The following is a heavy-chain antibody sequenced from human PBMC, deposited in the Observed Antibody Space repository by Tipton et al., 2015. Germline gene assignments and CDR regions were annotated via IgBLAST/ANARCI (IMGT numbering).Heavy chain of an antibody. CDR3: ARRPNGFDI. V-gene: IGHV4-39*01. Sequence: TLSLTCTVSGGSIINNNCYWGWIRQPPGKGLEWIGSIYYSGSTHYDPSLKSRVTISVDTSKNQFSLKLSSVTAADTAVYYCARRPNGFDIWGQGTMVTVSS. CDR1: GGSIINNNCY. J-gene: IGHJ3*02. CDR2: IYYSGST.